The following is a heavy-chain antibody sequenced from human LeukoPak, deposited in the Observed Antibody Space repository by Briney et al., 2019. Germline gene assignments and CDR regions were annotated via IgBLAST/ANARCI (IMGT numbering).Heavy chain of an antibody. CDR2: IKSKTDGGTT. CDR3: TTRDSSSSLYDY. D-gene: IGHD6-6*01. Sequence: GGSLRLSCAASGFTFSSSAMSWVRQAPGKGLEWVGRIKSKTDGGTTDYAAPVKGRFTISRDDSKNTLYLQMNSLKTEDTAVYYCTTRDSSSSLYDYWGQGTLVTVSS. V-gene: IGHV3-15*01. CDR1: GFTFSSSA. J-gene: IGHJ4*02.